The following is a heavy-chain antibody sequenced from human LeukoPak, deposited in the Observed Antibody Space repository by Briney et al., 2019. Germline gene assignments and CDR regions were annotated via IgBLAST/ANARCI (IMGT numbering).Heavy chain of an antibody. Sequence: PGGSLRLSCAASGLTFSSYSMNWLRQAPGKGLEWVSSISSSSSYIYYADSVKGRFTISRDNAKNSLYLQMNSLRAEDTAVYDDAGESGCWCMWYFDICGWGTRVTVSS. D-gene: IGHD2-8*01. J-gene: IGHJ4*02. CDR2: ISSSSSYI. CDR1: GLTFSSYS. CDR3: AGESGCWCMWYFDI. V-gene: IGHV3-21*01.